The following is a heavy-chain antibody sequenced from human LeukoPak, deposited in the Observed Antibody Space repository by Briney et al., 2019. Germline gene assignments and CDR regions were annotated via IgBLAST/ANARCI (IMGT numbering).Heavy chain of an antibody. CDR3: ARVAKERVGGVYYFDY. Sequence: GGSLRLSCAASGFTFSDYDMHWVRQATGKGLEWVSSIGTAGGTYYTGSVKGRFTISRENAKNSLYLQMNSLRAGDTAVYYCARVAKERVGGVYYFDYWGQGTLVTVSS. CDR2: IGTAGGT. D-gene: IGHD1-1*01. CDR1: GFTFSDYD. J-gene: IGHJ4*02. V-gene: IGHV3-13*01.